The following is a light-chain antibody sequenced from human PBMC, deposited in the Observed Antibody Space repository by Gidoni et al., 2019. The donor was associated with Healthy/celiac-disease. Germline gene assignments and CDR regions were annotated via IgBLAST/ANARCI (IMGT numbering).Light chain of an antibody. CDR3: GTWDSSLSV. CDR1: SSNIGNNY. CDR2: DNN. Sequence: QSVLTQPPSVSAAPGQKVTIPCSGSSSNIGNNYVSWYQQLPGTAPKLLIYDNNKRPSGIPDRFSGSKSGTSATLGITGLQTGDEADYYCGTWDSSLSVLGGGTKLTVL. J-gene: IGLJ2*01. V-gene: IGLV1-51*01.